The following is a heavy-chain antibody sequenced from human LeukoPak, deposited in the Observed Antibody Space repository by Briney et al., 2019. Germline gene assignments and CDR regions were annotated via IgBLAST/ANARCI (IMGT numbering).Heavy chain of an antibody. V-gene: IGHV3-23*01. CDR1: GFTFSSYA. Sequence: GGPLRLSCAASGFTFSSYAMSWVRQAPGKGLEWVSAISGSGGSTYYADSVKGRFTISRDNSKNTLYLQMNSLRAEVTAVYYCAKGDYGDYVDYFDYWGQGTLVTVSS. CDR2: ISGSGGST. CDR3: AKGDYGDYVDYFDY. D-gene: IGHD4-17*01. J-gene: IGHJ4*02.